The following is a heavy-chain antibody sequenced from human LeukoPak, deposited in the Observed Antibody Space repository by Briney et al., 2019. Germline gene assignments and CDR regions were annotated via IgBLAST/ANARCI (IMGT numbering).Heavy chain of an antibody. V-gene: IGHV1-69*04. CDR2: IIPILGIA. Sequence: ASVKVSCKASGGTFSSYAISWVRQAPGQGLEWMGRIIPILGIANYAQKFQGRVTITTDESTSTAYIELSSLRSEDTAVYYCARGPYYDSSGMGYYYYYMDVWGKGTTVTVSS. J-gene: IGHJ6*03. CDR3: ARGPYYDSSGMGYYYYYMDV. CDR1: GGTFSSYA. D-gene: IGHD3-22*01.